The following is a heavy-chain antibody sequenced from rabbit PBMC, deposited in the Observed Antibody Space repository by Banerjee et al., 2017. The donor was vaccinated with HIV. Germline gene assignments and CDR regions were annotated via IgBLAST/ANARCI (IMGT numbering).Heavy chain of an antibody. D-gene: IGHD6-1*01. V-gene: IGHV1S45*01. CDR1: GFSFSSGYD. Sequence: QEQLKESGGGLVQPGGSLTLTCTASGFSFSSGYDMCWVRQAPGKGLEWIGCIVTGGGGSTAYASWAKGRFTISKTSSTTVTLQMTSLTAADTATYFCARTWGTYGFDGYAYTTEYPDYFNLWGPGTLVTVS. CDR3: ARTWGTYGFDGYAYTTEYPDYFNL. J-gene: IGHJ4*01. CDR2: IVTGGGGST.